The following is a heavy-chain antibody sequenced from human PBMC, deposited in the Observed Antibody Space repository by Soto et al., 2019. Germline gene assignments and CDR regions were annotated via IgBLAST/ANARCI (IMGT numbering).Heavy chain of an antibody. J-gene: IGHJ1*01. V-gene: IGHV1-69*13. D-gene: IGHD6-19*01. CDR2: IIPIFGTA. CDR1: GGTFSSYA. Sequence: ASVKVSCKASGGTFSSYAISWVRQAPGQGLEWMGGIIPIFGTANYAQKFQGRVTITADESTSTAYMELSSLRSEDTAVYYCARVSGIVGAWYFQHWGQGTPVTISS. CDR3: ARVSGIVGAWYFQH.